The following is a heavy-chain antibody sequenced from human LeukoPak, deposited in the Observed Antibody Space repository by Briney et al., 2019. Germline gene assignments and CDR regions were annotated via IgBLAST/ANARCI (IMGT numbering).Heavy chain of an antibody. D-gene: IGHD2-2*01. CDR2: ISGSGGST. CDR3: ARCYCTTTSCYYFDF. Sequence: GGSLRLSCAASGFTFSSYAMSWVRQAPGKGLEWVSAISGSGGSTYYADSVKGRFTISRDNSKNTLYLQMNSLRAEDTAVYYCARCYCTTTSCYYFDFWGQGTLVTVSS. J-gene: IGHJ4*02. V-gene: IGHV3-23*01. CDR1: GFTFSSYA.